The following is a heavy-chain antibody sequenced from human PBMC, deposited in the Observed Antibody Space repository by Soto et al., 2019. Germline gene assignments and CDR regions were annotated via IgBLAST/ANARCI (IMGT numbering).Heavy chain of an antibody. CDR1: GYTFTGYY. J-gene: IGHJ6*03. CDR2: INPNSGGT. V-gene: IGHV1-2*04. D-gene: IGHD1-20*01. Sequence: GASVKVSCKASGYTFTGYYRHWVRQAPGQGLEWMGWINPNSGGTNYAQKFQGWVTMTRDTSISTAYMELSRLRSDDTAVYYCARGGITGTPYYYYYMDVWGKGTTVTVSS. CDR3: ARGGITGTPYYYYYMDV.